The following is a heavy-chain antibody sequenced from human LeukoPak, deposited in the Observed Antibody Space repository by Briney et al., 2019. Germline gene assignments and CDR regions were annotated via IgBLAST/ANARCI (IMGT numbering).Heavy chain of an antibody. D-gene: IGHD6-6*01. CDR2: ISGSGGST. Sequence: GGSLRLSCAASGFTFSSYAMSWVRQAPGKGLEWVSAISGSGGSTYYADSVKGRFTISRDNAKNSLYLQMNSLRAEDTAVYYCARGQYSSSSGLDYWGQGTLVTVSS. CDR1: GFTFSSYA. J-gene: IGHJ4*02. CDR3: ARGQYSSSSGLDY. V-gene: IGHV3-23*01.